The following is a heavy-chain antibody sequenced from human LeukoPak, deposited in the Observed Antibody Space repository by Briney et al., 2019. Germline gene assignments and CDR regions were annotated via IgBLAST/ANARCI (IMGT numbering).Heavy chain of an antibody. Sequence: GESLNISCKGSGYSFANYWIGWVRPMPGKGLEWMGIIHPGDSDTRYSPSFQGQVTISAEKSISTAYLQWNSLKASDTAMYYGARRGEGPIGGTGYWGQGTLVTVSS. CDR1: GYSFANYW. CDR3: ARRGEGPIGGTGY. V-gene: IGHV5-51*01. D-gene: IGHD1-1*01. CDR2: IHPGDSDT. J-gene: IGHJ4*02.